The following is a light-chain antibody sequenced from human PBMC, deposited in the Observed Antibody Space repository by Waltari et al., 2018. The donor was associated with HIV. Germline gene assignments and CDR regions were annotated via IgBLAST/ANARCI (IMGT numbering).Light chain of an antibody. CDR2: DAS. Sequence: EIVLTQSPATLSLSPGETATLSCRTSQSVHSYLAWYQQKPGEAPRLLIYDASTRAPGIPARFSGSGSPTDFTLTISGLEPEDIGVYYCQQRNMWTPGGPTFGQGTQLEMK. J-gene: IGKJ5*01. CDR1: QSVHSY. V-gene: IGKV3-11*01. CDR3: QQRNMWTPGGPT.